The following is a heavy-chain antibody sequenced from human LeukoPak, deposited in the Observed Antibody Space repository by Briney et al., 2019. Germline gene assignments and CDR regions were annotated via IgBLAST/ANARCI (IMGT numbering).Heavy chain of an antibody. Sequence: SETLSLTCTVSGGSISSSSYYWRWLRQPPRKGLEWIGSIDYSGSTYYNPSLKSRVTISVDTSKNQFSLKLSSVTAADTAVYYCASLRGDYYDSSGYLDYWGQGTLVTVSS. CDR1: GGSISSSSYY. J-gene: IGHJ4*02. CDR2: IDYSGST. CDR3: ASLRGDYYDSSGYLDY. D-gene: IGHD3-22*01. V-gene: IGHV4-39*01.